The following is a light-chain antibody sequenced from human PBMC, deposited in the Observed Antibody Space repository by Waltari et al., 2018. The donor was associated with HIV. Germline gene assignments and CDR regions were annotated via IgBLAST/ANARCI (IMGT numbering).Light chain of an antibody. CDR1: SSDVGGYPY. J-gene: IGLJ3*02. Sequence: QSALTQPASVSGSPGQLITSPCPGTSSDVGGYPYVPWYQRQPGKAPKLMIYDVNNRPSGVSNRFSGSKSGNTASLTISGLQAEDEADYYCSSYTSSSTRVFGGGTKVTVL. V-gene: IGLV2-14*03. CDR2: DVN. CDR3: SSYTSSSTRV.